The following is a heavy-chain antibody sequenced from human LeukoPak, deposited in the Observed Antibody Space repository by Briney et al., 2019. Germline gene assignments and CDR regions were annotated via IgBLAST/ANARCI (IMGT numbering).Heavy chain of an antibody. CDR2: IYYSGST. J-gene: IGHJ4*02. D-gene: IGHD5-18*01. CDR1: GGSISSYY. CDR3: ASARRGYSYGSYFDY. Sequence: SETLSLTCTVSGGSISSYYWSWIRQPPGKGLEWIGYIYYSGSTNYNPSLKSRVTISVDTSKNQFSLKLSSVTAADTAVYYCASARRGYSYGSYFDYWGQGTLVTVSS. V-gene: IGHV4-59*08.